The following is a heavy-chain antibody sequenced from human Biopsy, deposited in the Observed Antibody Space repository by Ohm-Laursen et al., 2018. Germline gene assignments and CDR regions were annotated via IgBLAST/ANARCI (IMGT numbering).Heavy chain of an antibody. CDR2: LNPVSGNS. Sequence: GSSVKVSCKASGYTFTSYDITWARQASGQGPEWQGWLNPVSGNSNFGQKFRGRVTVTSDTSISTAYMELSGLTSDDTATYYCGRAVRNQLLTDPWGQGTLVTVTS. D-gene: IGHD1-7*01. V-gene: IGHV1-8*01. CDR3: GRAVRNQLLTDP. CDR1: GYTFTSYD. J-gene: IGHJ5*02.